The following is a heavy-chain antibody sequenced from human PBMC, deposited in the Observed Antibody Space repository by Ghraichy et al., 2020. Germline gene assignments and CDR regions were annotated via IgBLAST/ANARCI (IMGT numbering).Heavy chain of an antibody. CDR1: GGSISSGGYY. Sequence: SETLSLTCTVSGGSISSGGYYWSWIRQHPGKGLEWIGYIYYSGSTYYNPSLKSRVTISVDTSKNQFSLKLSSVTAADTAVYYCARARPVPRGKDTAMEPPYYYYYYGMDVWGQGTTVTVSS. V-gene: IGHV4-31*03. D-gene: IGHD5-18*01. CDR3: ARARPVPRGKDTAMEPPYYYYYYGMDV. CDR2: IYYSGST. J-gene: IGHJ6*02.